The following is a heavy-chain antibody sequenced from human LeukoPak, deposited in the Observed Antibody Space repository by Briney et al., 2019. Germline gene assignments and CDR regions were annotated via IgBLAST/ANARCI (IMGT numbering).Heavy chain of an antibody. D-gene: IGHD2-2*01. CDR1: GYTFTSYY. Sequence: ASVKVSCKASGYTFTSYYMHWVRQAPGQGLEWMGIINPSGGSTSYAQKFQGRVTMTRDMSTSTVYMELSSLRSVDTAVYYCARGMGIVVVPAAMIPNFDYWGQGTLVTVSS. J-gene: IGHJ4*02. CDR2: INPSGGST. V-gene: IGHV1-46*01. CDR3: ARGMGIVVVPAAMIPNFDY.